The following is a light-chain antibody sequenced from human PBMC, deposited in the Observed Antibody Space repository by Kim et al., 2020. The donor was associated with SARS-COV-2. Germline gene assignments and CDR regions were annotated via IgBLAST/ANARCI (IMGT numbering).Light chain of an antibody. CDR3: NSYTGSDTLI. Sequence: QSALTQPASVSGSPGQSITISCTGTSGDVGAYNYVSWFQQHPGRALKLMIYDVTNRPSGISNRFSGSKSGNTASLTISGLQAEDEADYYCNSYTGSDTLIFGGGTQLTVL. V-gene: IGLV2-14*03. J-gene: IGLJ2*01. CDR1: SGDVGAYNY. CDR2: DVT.